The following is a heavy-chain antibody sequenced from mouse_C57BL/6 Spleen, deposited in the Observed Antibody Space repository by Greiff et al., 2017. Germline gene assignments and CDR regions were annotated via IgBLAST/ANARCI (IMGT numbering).Heavy chain of an antibody. D-gene: IGHD2-9*01. V-gene: IGHV14-3*01. CDR2: IDPANGNT. CDR1: GFNIKNTY. J-gene: IGHJ2*01. CDR3: APTMVTYGAFDY. Sequence: EVQRVESVAELVRPGASVKLSCTASGFNIKNTYMHWVKQRPEQGLEWIGRIDPANGNTKYAPKFQGKATITADTSSNTADLQLSSLTAEDTAIYYCAPTMVTYGAFDYWGQGTTLTVAS.